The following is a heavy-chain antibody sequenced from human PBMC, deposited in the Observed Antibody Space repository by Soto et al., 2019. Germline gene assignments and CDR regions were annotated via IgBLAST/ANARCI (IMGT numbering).Heavy chain of an antibody. CDR3: ARVKLMVYAIGPYGWFDP. V-gene: IGHV1-69*01. J-gene: IGHJ5*02. D-gene: IGHD2-8*01. Sequence: QVQLVQSGAEVKKPGSSVKVSCKASGGTFSSYAISWVRQAPGQGLEWMGGIIPIFGTANYAQKFQGRVTITADESTSTAYMDLSSLRSEDTAVYYCARVKLMVYAIGPYGWFDPWGQGTLVTVSS. CDR1: GGTFSSYA. CDR2: IIPIFGTA.